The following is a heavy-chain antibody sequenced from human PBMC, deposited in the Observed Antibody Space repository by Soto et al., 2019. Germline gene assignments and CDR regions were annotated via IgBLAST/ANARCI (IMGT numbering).Heavy chain of an antibody. J-gene: IGHJ6*02. CDR1: GDSVSSNSAA. CDR2: TYYRSKWYN. D-gene: IGHD3-3*01. V-gene: IGHV6-1*01. Sequence: PSQTLSLTCVISGDSVSSNSAAWNWIRQSPSRGLEWLGRTYYRSKWYNDYAVSVKSRITINPDTSKNQFSLQLNSVTPEDTAVYYCARERYDFWSGYYLPYGMDVWGQGTTVTVSS. CDR3: ARERYDFWSGYYLPYGMDV.